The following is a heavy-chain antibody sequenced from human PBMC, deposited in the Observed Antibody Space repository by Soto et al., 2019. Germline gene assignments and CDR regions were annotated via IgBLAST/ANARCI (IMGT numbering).Heavy chain of an antibody. D-gene: IGHD2-2*01. CDR3: ARRSVPPYCSVTSCYSVDY. CDR1: GYTFTTYG. Sequence: ASVEVSCKXSGYTFTTYGIHWVRQAPGQRFEWMGWTNAGNGNTRYSQKFQGRVTFSRDTSASTAYMELSSLRSEDTSVYYCARRSVPPYCSVTSCYSVDYWGQGTLVTVSS. CDR2: TNAGNGNT. J-gene: IGHJ4*02. V-gene: IGHV1-3*01.